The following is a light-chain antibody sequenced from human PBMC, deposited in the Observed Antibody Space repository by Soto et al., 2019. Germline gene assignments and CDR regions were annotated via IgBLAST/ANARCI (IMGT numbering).Light chain of an antibody. CDR3: QQYNSAPQT. V-gene: IGKV4-1*01. CDR2: WAS. J-gene: IGKJ1*01. CDR1: QSAVYSSNNKNY. Sequence: TVMTQSPDSLALSLGERAVINCRCKQSAVYSSNNKNYLAWYQQKPGQPPKLLIYWASTRASGVPDRFRGSGSGTDFTLTISSLQAEDVAVYYCQQYNSAPQTFGQGTKVDI.